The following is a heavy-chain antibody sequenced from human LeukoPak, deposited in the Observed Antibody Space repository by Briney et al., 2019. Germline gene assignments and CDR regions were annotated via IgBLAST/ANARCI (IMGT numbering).Heavy chain of an antibody. Sequence: SETLSLTCTVSGGSISIYYRSWIRQPPGKGLEWIGYIYYSGSTYYNPSLKSRVTISVDTSKNQFSLKLSSVTAADTAVYYCARDRDSYGYFDYWGQGTLVTVSS. CDR2: IYYSGST. D-gene: IGHD5-18*01. CDR1: GGSISIYY. CDR3: ARDRDSYGYFDY. V-gene: IGHV4-59*12. J-gene: IGHJ4*02.